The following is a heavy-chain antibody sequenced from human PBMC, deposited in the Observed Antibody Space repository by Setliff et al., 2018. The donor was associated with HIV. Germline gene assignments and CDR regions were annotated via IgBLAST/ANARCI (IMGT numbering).Heavy chain of an antibody. J-gene: IGHJ5*02. CDR2: IDYSGST. CDR1: GGSIGTYY. V-gene: IGHV4-59*12. D-gene: IGHD5-12*01. CDR3: ARGAPRGRLRFPNWFDP. Sequence: SKTLSLTCTVSGGSIGTYYWSWIRQPPGKGLEWIGYIDYSGSTNYNPSLESRVTISVDTSKNQCSLKLRSLTAADTAIYYCARGAPRGRLRFPNWFDPWGQGTLVTVSS.